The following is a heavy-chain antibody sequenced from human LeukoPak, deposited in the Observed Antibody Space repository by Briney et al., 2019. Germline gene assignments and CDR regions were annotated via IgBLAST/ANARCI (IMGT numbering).Heavy chain of an antibody. V-gene: IGHV5-51*01. Sequence: GESLKISCKGGGYSFTTNWIGWVRQMPGKGLEWMGIIYPGDSDTRYSPSFQGQVTMSTDKSISTACLQWSSLKASDTAIYYCARRRSTLDAFDIWGQGTMVTVSS. CDR3: ARRRSTLDAFDI. CDR1: GYSFTTNW. CDR2: IYPGDSDT. J-gene: IGHJ3*02. D-gene: IGHD3-10*01.